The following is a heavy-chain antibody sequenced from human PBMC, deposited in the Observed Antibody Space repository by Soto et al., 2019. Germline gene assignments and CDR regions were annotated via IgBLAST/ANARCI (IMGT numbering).Heavy chain of an antibody. J-gene: IGHJ4*02. CDR3: ATSYGSGYRAFDY. CDR1: GDTFAFHS. CDR2: INPILSMS. Sequence: QVQLVQSGAEVKRPGSSVKVSCKASGDTFAFHSINWVWQAPGLGLEWMGRINPILSMSNYAQRFQGRVTMTADTSTSTAYMVLSSVRAEDTAIYYCATSYGSGYRAFDYWGQGALVTVSS. V-gene: IGHV1-69*02. D-gene: IGHD3-10*01.